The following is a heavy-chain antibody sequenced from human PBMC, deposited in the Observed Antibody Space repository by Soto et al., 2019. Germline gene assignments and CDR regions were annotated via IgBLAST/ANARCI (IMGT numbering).Heavy chain of an antibody. Sequence: PSETLSLTCTVSGGSISSSSYYWGWIRQPPGKGLEWIGSIYYSGSTYYNPSLKSRVTISVDTSKNQFSLKLSSVTAADTAVYYCARQFSLYYDFWSGFDPWGQGTLVTV. CDR3: ARQFSLYYDFWSGFDP. CDR2: IYYSGST. J-gene: IGHJ5*02. D-gene: IGHD3-3*01. CDR1: GGSISSSSYY. V-gene: IGHV4-39*01.